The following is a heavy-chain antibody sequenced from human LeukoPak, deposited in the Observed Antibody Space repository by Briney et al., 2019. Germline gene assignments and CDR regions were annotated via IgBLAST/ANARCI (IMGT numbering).Heavy chain of an antibody. CDR3: ARRGLAVAGPFDY. CDR2: ISSSSSYI. Sequence: GGSLRLSCAASGFTFSTYSMNWVRQAPGKGLEWVSSISSSSSYIYYADSVKGRFTISRDNAKNLLYLQMNSLRAEDTAVYYCARRGLAVAGPFDYWGEGTLVTVSS. V-gene: IGHV3-21*01. J-gene: IGHJ4*02. D-gene: IGHD6-19*01. CDR1: GFTFSTYS.